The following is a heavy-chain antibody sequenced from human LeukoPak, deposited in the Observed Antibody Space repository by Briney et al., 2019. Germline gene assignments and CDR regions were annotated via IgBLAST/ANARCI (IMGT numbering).Heavy chain of an antibody. CDR2: ISISSTYI. V-gene: IGHV3-21*01. Sequence: PGGSLRLSCAASGFTFSRYSMNWVRQAPGRGPEWVSSISISSTYIYYADSVKGRFTMSRDNAKKSLYLQVNSLRAEDTAVYYCARDPTSSWETAFDIWGQGTMVTVSS. CDR3: ARDPTSSWETAFDI. CDR1: GFTFSRYS. D-gene: IGHD1-26*01. J-gene: IGHJ3*02.